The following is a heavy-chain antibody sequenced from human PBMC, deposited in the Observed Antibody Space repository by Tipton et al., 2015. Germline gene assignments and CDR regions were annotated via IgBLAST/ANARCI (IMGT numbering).Heavy chain of an antibody. CDR2: VYFSGAT. CDR1: GASVTSPSYY. V-gene: IGHV4-61*01. J-gene: IGHJ4*02. D-gene: IGHD3-9*01. Sequence: TLSLTCTVSGASVTSPSYYWSWIRQPPGKGLEWIGYVYFSGATNENSSLKSRVTVSLDKSKNQFSLKLTSVTAADTAVYYCASLYYDTLTAHYPTHFDNWGQGTLITVSS. CDR3: ASLYYDTLTAHYPTHFDN.